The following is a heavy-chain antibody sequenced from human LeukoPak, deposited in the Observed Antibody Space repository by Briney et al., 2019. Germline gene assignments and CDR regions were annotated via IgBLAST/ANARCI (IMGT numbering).Heavy chain of an antibody. CDR3: ARREGWATDD. Sequence: SETLSLTCTVSGGSISSSSYYWGWIRQPPGKGLEWIGSIYYSGSTYYNPSLKSRVTISVDTSKNQFSLKLSSVTAADTAVYYCARREGWATDDWGQGTLVTVSS. J-gene: IGHJ4*02. CDR2: IYYSGST. V-gene: IGHV4-39*01. D-gene: IGHD5-24*01. CDR1: GGSISSSSYY.